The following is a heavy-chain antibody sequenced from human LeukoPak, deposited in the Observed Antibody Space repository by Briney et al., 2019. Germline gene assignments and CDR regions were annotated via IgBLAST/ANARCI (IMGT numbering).Heavy chain of an antibody. CDR1: GGSISSGGYY. CDR2: MYYSGDS. J-gene: IGHJ5*02. CDR3: ARELSGTNWFDP. Sequence: PSQTLSLTCTVSGGSISSGGYYWSWIRQHPGKGLEWIGHMYYSGDSYYNPSLKSRVTISVDTSKNELSLKLSSVTAADTAVYYGARELSGTNWFDPWGQGTLVTVTS. V-gene: IGHV4-31*03. D-gene: IGHD3-16*02.